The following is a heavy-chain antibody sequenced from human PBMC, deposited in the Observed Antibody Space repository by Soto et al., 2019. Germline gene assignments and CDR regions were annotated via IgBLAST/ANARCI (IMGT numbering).Heavy chain of an antibody. V-gene: IGHV3-11*01. Sequence: PGGSLRLSCAASVFTFSDYYMSGIRQAPGKGLEWVSYISSSGSTIYYADSVKGRFTISRDNAKNSLYLQMNSLRAEDTAVYYCARDLSPYMVRGTFFWGQGTLVTVSS. CDR2: ISSSGSTI. J-gene: IGHJ4*02. CDR3: ARDLSPYMVRGTFF. CDR1: VFTFSDYY. D-gene: IGHD3-10*01.